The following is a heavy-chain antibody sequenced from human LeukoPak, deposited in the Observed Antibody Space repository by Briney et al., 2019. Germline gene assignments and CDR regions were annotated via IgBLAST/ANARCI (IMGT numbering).Heavy chain of an antibody. CDR1: GYSFTNYW. V-gene: IGHV5-51*01. CDR2: IYPGDSES. Sequence: GESLKISCKGSGYSFTNYWIGWVRQMPGKGLEWMGIIYPGDSESRYSPSFQGQVTISADKSISTAYLQWSSLKASDTAMYYCARRRDLYSGSYYPFDYWGQGTLVTVSS. J-gene: IGHJ4*02. D-gene: IGHD1-26*01. CDR3: ARRRDLYSGSYYPFDY.